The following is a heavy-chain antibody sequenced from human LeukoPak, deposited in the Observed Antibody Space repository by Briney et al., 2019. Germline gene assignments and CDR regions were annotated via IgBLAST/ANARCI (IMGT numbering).Heavy chain of an antibody. D-gene: IGHD6-19*01. CDR2: ITTGRGET. Sequence: ASVKVSCKASEYTFTGYYIHWVRQAPGQGLEWMGWITTGRGETRYSQEFQRRITFTRDTSASTVYMDMSDLRSEDTAVYYCARGGKQWRGGNYFDSWGQGTLVAVSS. CDR3: ARGGKQWRGGNYFDS. V-gene: IGHV1-3*03. CDR1: EYTFTGYY. J-gene: IGHJ4*02.